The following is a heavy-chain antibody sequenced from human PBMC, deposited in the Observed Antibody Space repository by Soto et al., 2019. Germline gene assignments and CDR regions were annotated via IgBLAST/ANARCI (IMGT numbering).Heavy chain of an antibody. V-gene: IGHV4-4*02. D-gene: IGHD1-7*01. CDR1: GGSFTSNNW. CDR2: IHRTGST. CDR3: ASRDPGTSVDY. Sequence: QVQLQESGPGLVKPSGTLSLTCAVSGGSFTSNNWWTWVRQPPGQGLEWIGEIHRTGSTNYNPSLKSRVTISLDKSENQSSLKVSSLTAADTAVYYCASRDPGTSVDYWGQGTLVTVSS. J-gene: IGHJ4*02.